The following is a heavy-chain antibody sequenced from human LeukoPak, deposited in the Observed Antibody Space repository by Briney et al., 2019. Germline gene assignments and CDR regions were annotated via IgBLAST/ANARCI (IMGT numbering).Heavy chain of an antibody. Sequence: RGESLQMSCKGSGYSFSNYWIAWVRQMPGKGLEWMGIIFPGDPDTKYSPSFQGQVTISADKSINTAYLQWSSLTASDTAIYYCARLTDYYDSSGYYRNYNWFDPWGQGTLVTVSS. CDR1: GYSFSNYW. CDR3: ARLTDYYDSSGYYRNYNWFDP. V-gene: IGHV5-51*01. J-gene: IGHJ5*02. D-gene: IGHD3-22*01. CDR2: IFPGDPDT.